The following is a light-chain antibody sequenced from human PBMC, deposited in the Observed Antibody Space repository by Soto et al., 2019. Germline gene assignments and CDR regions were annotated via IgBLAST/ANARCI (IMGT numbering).Light chain of an antibody. CDR3: QQRSNWLT. V-gene: IGKV3-11*01. CDR1: QSVSSY. J-gene: IGKJ4*01. Sequence: EIVLTQSPAAMSLSPEERATLSCRASQSVSSYLAWYQQKHGQAPRLLIYDASNRGTGIPARFSGSGSGTDFTLTISSLEPEDFAVYYCQQRSNWLTFGGGTKVEIK. CDR2: DAS.